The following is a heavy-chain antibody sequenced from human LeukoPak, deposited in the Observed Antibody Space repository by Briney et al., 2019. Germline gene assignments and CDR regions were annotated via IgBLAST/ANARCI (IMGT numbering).Heavy chain of an antibody. D-gene: IGHD3-3*01. CDR3: ARVIWSGYYRVDY. Sequence: SETLSLTCTVSGGSISSYYWSWIRQPPGKGLEWIGYIYYSGSTNYNPSLKSRVTTSVDTSKNQFSLRLSSVTAADTAVYYCARVIWSGYYRVDYWGQGTLVTVSS. V-gene: IGHV4-59*01. CDR2: IYYSGST. CDR1: GGSISSYY. J-gene: IGHJ4*02.